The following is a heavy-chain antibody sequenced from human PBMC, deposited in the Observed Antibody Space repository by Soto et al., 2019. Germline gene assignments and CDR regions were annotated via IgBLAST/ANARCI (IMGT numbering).Heavy chain of an antibody. CDR3: ARDYPYSSGWYYYYYGMDV. D-gene: IGHD6-19*01. CDR2: IYYRGST. CDR1: GGSISSYY. V-gene: IGHV4-59*01. Sequence: SETLSLTCTVSGGSISSYYWSWIRQPPGKGLEWIGYIYYRGSTNYNPSLKSRVTISVDTSKNQFSLKLSSVTAADTAVYYCARDYPYSSGWYYYYYGMDVWGQGTTVTVSS. J-gene: IGHJ6*02.